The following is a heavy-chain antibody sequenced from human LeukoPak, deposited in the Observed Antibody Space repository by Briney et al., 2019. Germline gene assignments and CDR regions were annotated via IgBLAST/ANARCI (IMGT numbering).Heavy chain of an antibody. CDR3: ARISGSGSYFEY. J-gene: IGHJ4*02. CDR2: ISSNGGNT. V-gene: IGHV3-64*01. CDR1: GFTFNNYA. D-gene: IGHD3-10*01. Sequence: GGSLRLSCAASGFTFNNYAIHWVRQAPGKGLEYVSGISSNGGNTYYSNSVKGGFTISRDNSKNTLSLQMGSLRPEDMAVYYCARISGSGSYFEYWGQGTLVTVSS.